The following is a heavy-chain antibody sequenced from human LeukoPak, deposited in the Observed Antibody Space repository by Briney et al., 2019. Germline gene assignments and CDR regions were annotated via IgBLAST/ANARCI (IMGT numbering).Heavy chain of an antibody. D-gene: IGHD1-1*01. CDR2: IRYDGSNK. CDR1: GFTFRSYG. CDR3: ARDQGTLGYYHMDV. V-gene: IGHV3-30*02. Sequence: GGSLRLSCAASGFTFRSYGMHWVRQAPGKGLEWVAFIRYDGSNKYYADSVKGRFTISRDNSKNTLYLQMNSLRAEDTIVYYCARDQGTLGYYHMDVWGKGTTVTVSS. J-gene: IGHJ6*03.